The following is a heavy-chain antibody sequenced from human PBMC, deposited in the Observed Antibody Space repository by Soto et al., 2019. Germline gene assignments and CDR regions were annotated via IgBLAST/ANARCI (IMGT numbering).Heavy chain of an antibody. V-gene: IGHV4-39*07. D-gene: IGHD6-19*01. CDR3: ARVIVAVAGTFDY. Sequence: SETLSLTCTVSGGSISSSSYFGGWIRQPPGKGLEWIGSIYYSGGTYYNPSLKSRVTISVDTSKNQFSLKLSSVTAADTAVYYCARVIVAVAGTFDYWGQGTLVTVSS. J-gene: IGHJ4*02. CDR1: GGSISSSSYF. CDR2: IYYSGGT.